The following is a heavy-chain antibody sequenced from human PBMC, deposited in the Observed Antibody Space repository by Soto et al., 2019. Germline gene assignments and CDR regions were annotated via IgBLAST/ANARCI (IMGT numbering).Heavy chain of an antibody. Sequence: GGSLRLSCAASGFIFSSYSMNWVRQAPGKGLEWVSYISSSSTTIYFADSVKGRFTISRDNAKNSLYLQMNSLRAEDTAVYYCARDAATYYYDSSGYYMFWGQGTMVTVSS. CDR2: ISSSSTTI. J-gene: IGHJ3*01. CDR1: GFIFSSYS. D-gene: IGHD3-22*01. V-gene: IGHV3-48*01. CDR3: ARDAATYYYDSSGYYMF.